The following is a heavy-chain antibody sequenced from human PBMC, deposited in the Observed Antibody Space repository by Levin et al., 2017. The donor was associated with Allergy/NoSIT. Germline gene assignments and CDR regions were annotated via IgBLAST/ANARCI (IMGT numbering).Heavy chain of an antibody. V-gene: IGHV4-39*01. CDR2: IYYSGST. CDR1: GGSISSSSYY. D-gene: IGHD6-19*01. CDR3: ARLYSSGLYWYFDL. J-gene: IGHJ2*01. Sequence: SQTLSLTCTVSGGSISSSSYYWGWIRQPPGKGLEWIGSIYYSGSTYYNPSLKSRVTISVDTSKNQFSLKLSSVTAADTAVYYCARLYSSGLYWYFDLWGRGTLVTVSS.